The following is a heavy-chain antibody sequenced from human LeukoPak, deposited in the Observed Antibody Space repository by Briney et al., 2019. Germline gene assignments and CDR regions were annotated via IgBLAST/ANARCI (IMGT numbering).Heavy chain of an antibody. CDR3: ARDPGGDNAY. CDR1: RFTVRSNY. J-gene: IGHJ4*02. CDR2: IFNDGST. D-gene: IGHD4-17*01. Sequence: GGSLRLSCAASRFTVRSNYMSWVRQAPGKGLEWVSLIFNDGSTYYADSVKARFTISRDNSMDTLYLQMNSLRVEDTVVYYCARDPGGDNAYWGQGTLVTVSS. V-gene: IGHV3-66*01.